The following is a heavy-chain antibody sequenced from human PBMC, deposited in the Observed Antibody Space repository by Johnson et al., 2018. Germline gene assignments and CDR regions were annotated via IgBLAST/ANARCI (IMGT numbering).Heavy chain of an antibody. CDR2: IKSKTDGGTT. CDR1: GFTFSNAW. CDR3: TTMEECIEGACTLVREYFPH. J-gene: IGHJ1*01. D-gene: IGHD6-19*01. V-gene: IGHV3-15*07. Sequence: VQLVQSGGGLVKPGGSLSLSCAASGFTFSNAWMNWVRQARGTGMEWVGRIKSKTDGGTTDYAAPVKGRSPISRDDTKNTLYLQRNSLTTDDTDVYYCTTMEECIEGACTLVREYFPHLGQGTRVTVSS.